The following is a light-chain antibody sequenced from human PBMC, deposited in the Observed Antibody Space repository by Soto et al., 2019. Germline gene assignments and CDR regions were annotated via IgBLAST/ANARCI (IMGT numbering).Light chain of an antibody. CDR1: SSDVGGYNY. CDR3: SSYTDYWTWV. Sequence: QSALTQPASVSGSPGQSITISCTGTSSDVGGYNYVSWYQQHPGKAPKLMIYEVSNRPSGVSDRFSGSKSGNTASLTISGLQAEDEADYYCSSYTDYWTWVFGGGTKVTVL. J-gene: IGLJ3*02. CDR2: EVS. V-gene: IGLV2-14*01.